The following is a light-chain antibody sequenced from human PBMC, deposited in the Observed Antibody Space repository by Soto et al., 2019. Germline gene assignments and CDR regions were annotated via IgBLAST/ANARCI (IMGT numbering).Light chain of an antibody. J-gene: IGKJ5*01. Sequence: EIVMTKSPATLSVSPGERATLSCRASQSVGGNLAWYQQKPGQAPRLLIYHAIARATGIPTRFSGSGSGTEFTLTISSLQPEDFAVYYCQQYNNWPPITFGQGTRLEIK. CDR3: QQYNNWPPIT. CDR1: QSVGGN. V-gene: IGKV3-15*01. CDR2: HAI.